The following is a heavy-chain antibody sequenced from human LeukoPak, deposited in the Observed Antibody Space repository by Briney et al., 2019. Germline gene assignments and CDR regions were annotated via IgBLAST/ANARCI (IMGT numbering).Heavy chain of an antibody. J-gene: IGHJ5*02. CDR2: ISTTGST. Sequence: SETLSLTCSVSGVAISDYFWSWIRQPAGRDLEWIGRISTTGSTYFNPSLQSRVRMSVDSSKTHFSLRLSSVTAADTAVYYCARNLGIAAYNWFDPWGQGTLVTVSS. V-gene: IGHV4-4*07. CDR1: GVAISDYF. CDR3: ARNLGIAAYNWFDP. D-gene: IGHD6-13*01.